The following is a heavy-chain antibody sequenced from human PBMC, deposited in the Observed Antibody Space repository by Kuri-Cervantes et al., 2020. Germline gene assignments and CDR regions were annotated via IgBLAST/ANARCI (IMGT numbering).Heavy chain of an antibody. D-gene: IGHD3-22*01. CDR2: ISASGGST. Sequence: GGSLRLSCAASGFTFSSYAMSWVRQVPGEGLEWVSAISASGGSTYYTDSVKGRFTISRDNSKNTLYLQMNSLRAEDTAVYYCAKDQRRITMIVVVITYFDYWGQGTLVTVSS. V-gene: IGHV3-23*01. J-gene: IGHJ4*02. CDR1: GFTFSSYA. CDR3: AKDQRRITMIVVVITYFDY.